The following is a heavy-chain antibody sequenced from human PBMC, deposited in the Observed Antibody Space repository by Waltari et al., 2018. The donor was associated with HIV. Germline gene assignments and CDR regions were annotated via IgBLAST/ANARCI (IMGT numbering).Heavy chain of an antibody. CDR3: ARVRGVYYYHGMDV. Sequence: QVQLQQWGAGLLKPSETLSCTCAVYGWSFSGYYWGWIRQPPGKGLEWIGEINPSGSTNYIPSRKSRGTRSVDTSKNQSTLKLCSVTAADTAVYYCARVRGVYYYHGMDVWGQESTVTVSS. CDR1: GWSFSGYY. V-gene: IGHV4-34*01. CDR2: INPSGST. J-gene: IGHJ6*02. D-gene: IGHD3-10*01.